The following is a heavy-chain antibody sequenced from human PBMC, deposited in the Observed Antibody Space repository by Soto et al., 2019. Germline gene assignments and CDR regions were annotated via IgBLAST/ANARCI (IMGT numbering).Heavy chain of an antibody. CDR1: VYTFTSYD. D-gene: IGHD2-2*01. J-gene: IGHJ5*02. CDR3: ARGVVVPAAILGECWFDP. CDR2: MNPNSGNT. Sequence: QVQLVQSGAEVKKPGASVKVSCKASVYTFTSYDINWVRQATGQGLEWMGWMNPNSGNTGYAQKFQGRVTMTRNTSISTAYMELSSLRSEDTAVYYCARGVVVPAAILGECWFDPWGQGTLVTVSS. V-gene: IGHV1-8*01.